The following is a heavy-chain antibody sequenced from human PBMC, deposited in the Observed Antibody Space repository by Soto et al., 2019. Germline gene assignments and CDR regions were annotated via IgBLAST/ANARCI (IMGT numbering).Heavy chain of an antibody. J-gene: IGHJ3*02. V-gene: IGHV4-59*01. Sequence: SETLSLTCTVSGGSISSYYWSWIRQPPGKGLEWIGYIYYSGSTNYNPSLKSRVTISVDTSKNQFSLKLSSVTAEDTAVYYCARDMPTTVLGHDAFDMWGQGTMVTVSS. CDR2: IYYSGST. CDR1: GGSISSYY. CDR3: ARDMPTTVLGHDAFDM. D-gene: IGHD2-8*02.